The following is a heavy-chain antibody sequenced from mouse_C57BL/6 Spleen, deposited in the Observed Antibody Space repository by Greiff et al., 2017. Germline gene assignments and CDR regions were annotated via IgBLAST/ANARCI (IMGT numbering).Heavy chain of an antibody. CDR3: ACGNYGYFDV. CDR1: GYAFTNYL. V-gene: IGHV1-54*01. CDR2: INPGSGGT. Sequence: VQLQQSGAELVRPGTSVKVSCKASGYAFTNYLIEWVKQRPGQGLEWIGVINPGSGGTNYNEKFKGKATLTADKSSSTAYMQLSSLTSEDSAVYFCACGNYGYFDVGGTGTTVTVSS. D-gene: IGHD1-1*02. J-gene: IGHJ1*03.